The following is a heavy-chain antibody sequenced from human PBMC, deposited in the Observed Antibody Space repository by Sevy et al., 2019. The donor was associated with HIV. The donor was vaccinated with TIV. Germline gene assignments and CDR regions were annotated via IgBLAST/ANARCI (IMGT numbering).Heavy chain of an antibody. Sequence: GGSLRLSCAASGFTFSSYAMSWVRQAPGKGLEWVSAISGSGGSTYYADSVQGRFTISRDNSKNTLYLQMNSLRAEETAVYYCAKDQIVVPAAMDYYGMDVWGQGTTVTVSS. V-gene: IGHV3-23*01. CDR2: ISGSGGST. D-gene: IGHD2-2*01. J-gene: IGHJ6*02. CDR1: GFTFSSYA. CDR3: AKDQIVVPAAMDYYGMDV.